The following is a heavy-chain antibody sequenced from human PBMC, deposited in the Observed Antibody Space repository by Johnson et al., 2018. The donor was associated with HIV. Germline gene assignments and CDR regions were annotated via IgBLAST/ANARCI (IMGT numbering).Heavy chain of an antibody. CDR1: GFNFDNYA. D-gene: IGHD1-14*01. CDR2: ISWNSANI. Sequence: LLVESGGGLVQPGRSLRLSCAASGFNFDNYAMHWVRQAPGKGLEWVSGISWNSANIGHADSVKGRFTISRDNAKSSLYLQMNSLRPEDTALYYCAKDDRISSWGQGTMVTVSS. V-gene: IGHV3-9*01. CDR3: AKDDRISS. J-gene: IGHJ3*01.